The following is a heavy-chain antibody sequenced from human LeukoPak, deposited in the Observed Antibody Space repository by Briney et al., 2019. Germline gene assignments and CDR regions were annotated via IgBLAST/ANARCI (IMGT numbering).Heavy chain of an antibody. J-gene: IGHJ4*02. CDR1: GFTFSSYA. D-gene: IGHD3-9*01. V-gene: IGHV3-23*01. CDR3: AKDGLRYFDWLSPFDY. CDR2: ISGSGGST. Sequence: GGSLRLSCAASGFTFSSYAMSWVRQAPGKGLEWVSAISGSGGSTYYADSVKGRFTISRDNSKNTLYLQMNSLRAEDTAVYYCAKDGLRYFDWLSPFDYWGQGTLVTVSS.